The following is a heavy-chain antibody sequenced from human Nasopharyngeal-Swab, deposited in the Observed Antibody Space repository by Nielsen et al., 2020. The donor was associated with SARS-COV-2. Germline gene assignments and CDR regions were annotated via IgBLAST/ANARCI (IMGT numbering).Heavy chain of an antibody. V-gene: IGHV4-39*01. CDR1: GGSISSTSYY. CDR2: IYYSGST. CDR3: ARGPGFDY. Sequence: SETLSLTCTVSGGSISSTSYYWGWIRQPPGKGLEWIGNIYYSGSTYYNPSLKSRVTISVDTSKNQFSLKLSSVTAADTAVYYCARGPGFDYWGQGTLVTVSS. J-gene: IGHJ4*02.